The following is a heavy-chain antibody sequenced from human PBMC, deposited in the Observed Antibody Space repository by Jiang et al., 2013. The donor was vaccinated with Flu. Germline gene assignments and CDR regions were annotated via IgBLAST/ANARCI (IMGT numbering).Heavy chain of an antibody. CDR2: ISSSSSYI. CDR1: GFTFSSYT. D-gene: IGHD6-19*01. V-gene: IGHV3-21*01. J-gene: IGHJ2*01. Sequence: QLLESGGGLVKPGGSLRLSCAASGFTFSSYTMNWVRQAPGKGLEWVSSISSSSSYIYYADSVKGRFTISRDNAKNSLFLQMNRLRAEDTAVYYCARYGSGWSGHFSYWYFDLWGRGTLVTVSS. CDR3: ARYGSGWSGHFSYWYFDL.